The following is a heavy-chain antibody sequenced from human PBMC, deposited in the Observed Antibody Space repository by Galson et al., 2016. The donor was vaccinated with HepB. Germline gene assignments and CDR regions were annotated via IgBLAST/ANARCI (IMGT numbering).Heavy chain of an antibody. D-gene: IGHD5-12*01. J-gene: IGHJ5*01. Sequence: SETLSLTCTVSDGSIGSDYWTWIRQPPGKGLEWIGYVYYNGNTNYNPSLKSRLTISLDTSKNQFSLKLTSVTAADTAVYYCSRQGLNSDYAAADSWGQGTLVTVSS. CDR3: SRQGLNSDYAAADS. V-gene: IGHV4-59*01. CDR2: VYYNGNT. CDR1: DGSIGSDY.